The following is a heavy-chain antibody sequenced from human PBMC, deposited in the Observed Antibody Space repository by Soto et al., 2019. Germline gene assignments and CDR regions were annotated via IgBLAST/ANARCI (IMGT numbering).Heavy chain of an antibody. Sequence: PGGSLRLSCAASGFTFSSYEMNWVRQAPGKGLEWVSYISSSGSTIYYADSVKGRFTISRDNAKNSLYLQMNSLRAEDTAVYYCARDPPYCSSTSCAGDAFDIWGQGTMVTVSS. D-gene: IGHD2-2*01. V-gene: IGHV3-48*03. CDR2: ISSSGSTI. J-gene: IGHJ3*02. CDR1: GFTFSSYE. CDR3: ARDPPYCSSTSCAGDAFDI.